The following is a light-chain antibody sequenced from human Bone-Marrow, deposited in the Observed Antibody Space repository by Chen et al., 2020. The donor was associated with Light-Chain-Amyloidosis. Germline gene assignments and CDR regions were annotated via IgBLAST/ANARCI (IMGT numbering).Light chain of an antibody. CDR3: SSYTSSSTSWV. CDR1: SSYVGGYNY. J-gene: IGLJ3*02. Sequence: QSALTQPASVSGSPGQPITISCTGTSSYVGGYNYVSWYQQHPGKAPKLMIYDVSNRPSGVSNRFSGSKSGNTASLTISGLQAEDEADYYCSSYTSSSTSWVFGGGTKLTVL. CDR2: DVS. V-gene: IGLV2-14*01.